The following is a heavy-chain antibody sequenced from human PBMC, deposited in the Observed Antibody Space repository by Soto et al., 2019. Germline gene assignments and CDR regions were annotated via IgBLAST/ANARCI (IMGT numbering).Heavy chain of an antibody. CDR1: GFTLRNYA. V-gene: IGHV3-23*01. Sequence: GGSMRLSCAASGFTLRNYAMSWVRQAPGKGLEWVSAISGSGGSTYYADSVKGRFTISRDNSKNTLYLQMNSLRAEDTAVYYCAKDLYGDYFDYWGQGTLVTVSS. J-gene: IGHJ4*02. CDR3: AKDLYGDYFDY. CDR2: ISGSGGST. D-gene: IGHD4-17*01.